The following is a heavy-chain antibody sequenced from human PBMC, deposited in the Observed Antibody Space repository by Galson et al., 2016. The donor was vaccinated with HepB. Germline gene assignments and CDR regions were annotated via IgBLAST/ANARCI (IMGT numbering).Heavy chain of an antibody. V-gene: IGHV1-58*01. CDR1: GFTSSNVA. Sequence: SVKVSCKASGFTSSNVAVQWVRQTRGQRPEWVGGIVVGSDTTNYAQKFQQRVTIRGDKSTNTAYMELSRLRLEDTAVYYCAAGLHRAFIAAGDTYSYYDLDVWGQGTAVTVSS. D-gene: IGHD6-13*01. CDR2: IVVGSDTT. J-gene: IGHJ6*02. CDR3: AAGLHRAFIAAGDTYSYYDLDV.